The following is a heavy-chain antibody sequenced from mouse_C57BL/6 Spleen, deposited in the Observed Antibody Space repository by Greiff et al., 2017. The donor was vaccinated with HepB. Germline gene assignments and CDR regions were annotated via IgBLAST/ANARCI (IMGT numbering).Heavy chain of an antibody. D-gene: IGHD1-1*01. CDR1: GYSITSGYY. Sequence: DVQLVESGPGLVKPSQSLSLTCSVTGYSITSGYYWNWIRQFPGNKLEWMGYISYDGSNNYNPSLKNRISITRDTSKNQFFLKLNSVTTEDTATYYCARKIYYGSSYYFDYWGQGTTLTVSS. CDR2: ISYDGSN. CDR3: ARKIYYGSSYYFDY. V-gene: IGHV3-6*01. J-gene: IGHJ2*01.